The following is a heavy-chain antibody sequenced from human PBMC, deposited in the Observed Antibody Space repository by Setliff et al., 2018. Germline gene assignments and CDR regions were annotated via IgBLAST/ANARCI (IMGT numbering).Heavy chain of an antibody. D-gene: IGHD1-1*01. CDR3: ARLGRERSTFAWLDA. Sequence: GESLKISCQASGYNFANHWIAWVRLMPGKGLEYMGRIDPGDSYADYSPSFERLVTISADKSRTTVYLQWTSLQASDTALYLCARLGRERSTFAWLDAWGQGTLVTVSS. CDR1: GYNFANHW. V-gene: IGHV5-10-1*01. J-gene: IGHJ5*02. CDR2: IDPGDSYA.